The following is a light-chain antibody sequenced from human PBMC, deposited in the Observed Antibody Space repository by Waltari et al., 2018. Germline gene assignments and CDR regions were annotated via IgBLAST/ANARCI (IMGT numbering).Light chain of an antibody. J-gene: IGKJ3*01. CDR1: QSISSY. CDR2: AAS. Sequence: DIQMTQSPSSLSASVGDRVTITCRASQSISSYLNWYQQKPGKAPKLLIYAASSLQSGVPSRFSGSGSGTDFTLTISSLQPEDFATYXCQQSYSTPFTFGPGTKVDIK. CDR3: QQSYSTPFT. V-gene: IGKV1-39*01.